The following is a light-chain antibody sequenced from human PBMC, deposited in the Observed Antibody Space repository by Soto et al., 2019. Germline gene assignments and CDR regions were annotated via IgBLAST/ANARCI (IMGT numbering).Light chain of an antibody. CDR1: ESLGNNY. J-gene: IGKJ5*01. V-gene: IGKV3-20*01. Sequence: RQSPGTLSVSPGGSDTLSCRASESLGNNYLAWYKQKPGQSPRLLFSGATSRASGIPDGFSGSGSGTDLTLTISRVEPDDFGVYFCQQYGRLPVTFGEGTRLEIK. CDR3: QQYGRLPVT. CDR2: GAT.